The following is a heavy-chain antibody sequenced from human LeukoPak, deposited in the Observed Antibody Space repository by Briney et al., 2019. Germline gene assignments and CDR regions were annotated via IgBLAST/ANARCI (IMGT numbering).Heavy chain of an antibody. CDR1: GYTFTGYY. J-gene: IGHJ3*02. Sequence: GASVKVSCKASGYTFTGYYMHWVRQAPGQGLEWMGWINPNSGGTNYAQKFQGRVTMTRDTSISTAYMELSRLRSDDTAVYYCARESDPGITIFGVGIWGQGTMVTVSS. V-gene: IGHV1-2*02. CDR2: INPNSGGT. D-gene: IGHD3-3*01. CDR3: ARESDPGITIFGVGI.